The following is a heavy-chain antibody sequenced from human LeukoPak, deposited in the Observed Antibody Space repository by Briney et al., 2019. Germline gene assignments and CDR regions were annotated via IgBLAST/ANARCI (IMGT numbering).Heavy chain of an antibody. J-gene: IGHJ1*01. D-gene: IGHD2-2*01. CDR1: GFTFSSYA. CDR3: ARASYCSSTSCYAFQH. V-gene: IGHV3-21*03. Sequence: GGSLRLSCAASGFTFSSYAMSWVRQAPGKGLEWVSSISSSSYIYYADSVKGRFTISRDNAKNSLYLQMNSLRAEDTAVYYCARASYCSSTSCYAFQHWGQGTLVTVSS. CDR2: ISSSSYI.